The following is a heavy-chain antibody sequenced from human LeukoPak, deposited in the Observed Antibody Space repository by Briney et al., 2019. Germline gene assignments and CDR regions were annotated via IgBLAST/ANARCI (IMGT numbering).Heavy chain of an antibody. CDR3: ARPVDTASLVN. V-gene: IGHV1-18*04. D-gene: IGHD5-18*01. Sequence: ASVKVSCKASGYTFTGYYMHWVRQAPGQGLEWMGWISAYNGNTNYAQKLQGRVTMTTDTSTSTAYMELRSLRSDDTAVYYCARPVDTASLVNRGQGTLVTVSS. J-gene: IGHJ4*02. CDR2: ISAYNGNT. CDR1: GYTFTGYY.